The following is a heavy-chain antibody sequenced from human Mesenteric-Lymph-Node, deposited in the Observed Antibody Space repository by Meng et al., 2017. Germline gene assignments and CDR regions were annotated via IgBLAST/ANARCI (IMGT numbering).Heavy chain of an antibody. CDR1: GFTFSSYA. V-gene: IGHV3-30*07. CDR2: ISYDGSNK. Sequence: VRQVGAGVGVVQPGRSVGLYAAASGFTFSSYAMHWVRQAPGKGLEWVAVISYDGSNKYYADSVKGRFTISRDNSKNTLYLQMNSLRAEDTAVYYCAKDSYGGINWFDPWGQGTLVTVSS. CDR3: AKDSYGGINWFDP. J-gene: IGHJ5*02. D-gene: IGHD4-23*01.